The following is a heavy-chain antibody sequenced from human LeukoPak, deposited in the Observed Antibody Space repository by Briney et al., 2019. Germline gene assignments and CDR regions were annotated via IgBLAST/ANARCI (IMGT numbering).Heavy chain of an antibody. CDR2: IHPNNGAT. D-gene: IGHD3-10*01. CDR3: ARDGPAQMVDFDY. V-gene: IGHV1-2*02. CDR1: GYTFTGSGWY. J-gene: IGHJ4*02. Sequence: ASVKVSCKASGYTFTGSGWYLYWLRQAPGQGLECVGWIHPNNGATLYAQKFQGRVAINTDTSISTAYMELSRLRPDETAMYYCARDGPAQMVDFDYWGQGTLLTVSS.